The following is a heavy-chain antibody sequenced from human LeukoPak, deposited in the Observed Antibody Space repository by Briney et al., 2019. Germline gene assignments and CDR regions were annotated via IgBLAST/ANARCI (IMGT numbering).Heavy chain of an antibody. CDR2: INPNSGGT. V-gene: IGHV1-2*02. Sequence: ASVKVSCKASGYTFTGYYMHWVRQAPGQGLEWMGWINPNSGGTNYAQKFQGRVTMTRDTSISTAYMELSRLRSDDTAVYYCARADTAMVSGGWYHFDYWGQGTLVTVSS. CDR3: ARADTAMVSGGWYHFDY. J-gene: IGHJ4*02. CDR1: GYTFTGYY. D-gene: IGHD5-18*01.